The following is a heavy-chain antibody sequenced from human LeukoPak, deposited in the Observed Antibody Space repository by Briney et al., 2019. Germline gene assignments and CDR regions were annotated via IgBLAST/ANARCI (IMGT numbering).Heavy chain of an antibody. CDR3: ARSIQLWSIFDY. J-gene: IGHJ4*02. CDR2: IYYSGST. Sequence: SETLSLTCSVSGGSISSYHWSWIRQPPGKGLEWIGYIYYSGSTNHNPSLKSRVTMSVDSSKNQFSLKLSSMTAADTAVYYCARSIQLWSIFDYWGQGTLVTVSS. V-gene: IGHV4-59*01. CDR1: GGSISSYH. D-gene: IGHD5-18*01.